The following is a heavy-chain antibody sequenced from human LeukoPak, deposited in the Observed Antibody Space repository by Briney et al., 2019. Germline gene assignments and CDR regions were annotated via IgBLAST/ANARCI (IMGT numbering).Heavy chain of an antibody. V-gene: IGHV1-46*01. CDR3: ARDRRAGITIFGVVTGGGMDV. D-gene: IGHD3-3*01. CDR1: GYTFISYH. Sequence: ASVKVSCKASGYTFISYHLHWVRQAPGQGLEWMGIINPSGGSTSYAQKFQGRVTMTRDTSTSTVYMELSSLRSDDTAVYYCARDRRAGITIFGVVTGGGMDVWGQGTTVTVSS. CDR2: INPSGGST. J-gene: IGHJ6*02.